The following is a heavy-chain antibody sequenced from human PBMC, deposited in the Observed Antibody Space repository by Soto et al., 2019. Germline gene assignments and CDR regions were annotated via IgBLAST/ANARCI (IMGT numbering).Heavy chain of an antibody. CDR1: GYTFTSYG. D-gene: IGHD1-26*01. V-gene: IGHV1-18*01. Sequence: ASVKVSCKASGYTFTSYGISWVRQAPGQGLEWMGWISAYNGNTNYAQKLQGRVTMTTDTSTSTAYMELRSPRSDDTAVYYCARERGGGGATFSAFDIGGKGTMVTVPS. CDR2: ISAYNGNT. J-gene: IGHJ3*02. CDR3: ARERGGGGATFSAFDI.